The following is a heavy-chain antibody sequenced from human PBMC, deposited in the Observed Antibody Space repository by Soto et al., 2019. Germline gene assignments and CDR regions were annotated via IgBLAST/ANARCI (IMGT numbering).Heavy chain of an antibody. V-gene: IGHV3-23*01. J-gene: IGHJ3*01. D-gene: IGHD3-10*01. CDR3: AKRFFGSGSPPGAFDV. CDR2: ISSSGNGT. CDR1: VFTFINYA. Sequence: PGWSLRLSCASSVFTFINYAMSWVRQAPGKGPEWVSFISSSGNGTYYADSVKGRFTISRDNSKNTLYVQMNNLRVEDTAIYYCAKRFFGSGSPPGAFDVWGQGTMVTVSS.